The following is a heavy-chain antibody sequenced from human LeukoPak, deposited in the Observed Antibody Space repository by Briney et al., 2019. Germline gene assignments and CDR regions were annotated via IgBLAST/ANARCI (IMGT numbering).Heavy chain of an antibody. CDR3: ARDVGYSYGGVWHKYFDS. D-gene: IGHD5-18*01. V-gene: IGHV1-2*06. CDR1: GYTFINYY. Sequence: ASVKVSCKASGYTFINYYLHWVRDPPGQGLEWMGHIDPNSGGTRFAQKFQGRVTMTRDTSTSSIYMELSSLIFDDTAVYYCARDVGYSYGGVWHKYFDSWGRGTLVTVSS. J-gene: IGHJ4*01. CDR2: IDPNSGGT.